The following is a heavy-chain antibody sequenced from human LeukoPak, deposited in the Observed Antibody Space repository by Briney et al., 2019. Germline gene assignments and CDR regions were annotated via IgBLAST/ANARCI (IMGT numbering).Heavy chain of an antibody. CDR2: IYPADSDT. J-gene: IGHJ4*02. Sequence: GESLKISCKGSGYSFTSFWIGWVRQMPGKGLEWMGIIYPADSDTRYSPSFRGQVTISADKSISTAYLQWGSLKASDTAMYYCARHCSGGSCYSGSDYWGQGTLVTVSS. V-gene: IGHV5-51*01. D-gene: IGHD2-15*01. CDR3: ARHCSGGSCYSGSDY. CDR1: GYSFTSFW.